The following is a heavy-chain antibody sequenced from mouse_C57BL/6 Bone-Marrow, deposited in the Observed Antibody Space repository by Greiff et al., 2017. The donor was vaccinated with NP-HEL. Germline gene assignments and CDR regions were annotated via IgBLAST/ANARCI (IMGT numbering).Heavy chain of an antibody. CDR3: AKNSHGSSYWYFDV. D-gene: IGHD1-1*01. CDR2: IWRGGST. J-gene: IGHJ1*03. Sequence: QVTLKVSGPGLVQPSQSLSITCTVSGFSLTSYGVHWVRQSPGKGLEWLGVIWRGGSTDYNAAFMSRLSITKDNSKSQVFFKMNSLQADDTAIYYCAKNSHGSSYWYFDVWGTGTTVTVSS. V-gene: IGHV2-5*01. CDR1: GFSLTSYG.